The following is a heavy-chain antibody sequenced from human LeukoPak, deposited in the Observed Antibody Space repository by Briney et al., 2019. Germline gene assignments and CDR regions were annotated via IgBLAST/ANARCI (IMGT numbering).Heavy chain of an antibody. V-gene: IGHV3-11*01. CDR3: AGGRDGKVGYYYGMDV. D-gene: IGHD5-24*01. J-gene: IGHJ6*02. Sequence: PGGSLRLSCAASGFTFSDYYMSWIRQAPRKGLEWVSYISSSGSTIYYADSVKGRFTISRDNAKNSLYLQMNSLRAEDTAVYYCAGGRDGKVGYYYGMDVWGQGTTVTVSS. CDR2: ISSSGSTI. CDR1: GFTFSDYY.